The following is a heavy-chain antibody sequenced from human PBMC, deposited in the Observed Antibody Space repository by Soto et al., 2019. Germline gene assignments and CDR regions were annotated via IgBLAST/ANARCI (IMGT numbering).Heavy chain of an antibody. V-gene: IGHV2-5*02. CDR1: GFSLTTSGVG. D-gene: IGHD3-3*01. J-gene: IGHJ4*02. CDR3: AHRVLRTVFGLVTTTAIYFDF. CDR2: IYWDVDK. Sequence: QITLNESGPTQVKPRQTLTLTCTFSGFSLTTSGVGVGWIRQSPGTAPEWLALIYWDVDKRYSPSLKSRLTITKDTSKNQVVLTMADLDPADTATYYCAHRVLRTVFGLVTTTAIYFDFWGQGTPGAVSS.